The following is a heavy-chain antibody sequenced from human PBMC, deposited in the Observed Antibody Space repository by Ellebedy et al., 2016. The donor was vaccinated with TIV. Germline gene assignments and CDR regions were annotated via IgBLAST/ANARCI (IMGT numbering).Heavy chain of an antibody. J-gene: IGHJ6*02. CDR2: INADNGNT. CDR1: GYTFKNFV. V-gene: IGHV1-3*01. CDR3: ARDKAGMDV. Sequence: AASVKVSCKASGYTFKNFVMHWVRQAPGQRLEWMGWINADNGNTKYSQKLEGRVTMTRHTSASTVYMELSSLRSEDTAVYYCARDKAGMDVWGQGTTVIVSS.